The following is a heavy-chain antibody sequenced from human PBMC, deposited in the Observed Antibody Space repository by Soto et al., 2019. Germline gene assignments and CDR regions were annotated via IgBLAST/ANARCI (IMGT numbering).Heavy chain of an antibody. CDR1: GGSISSYY. V-gene: IGHV4-4*07. D-gene: IGHD2-2*01. Sequence: QVQLQESGPGLVKPSETLSLTCTVSGGSISSYYWSWIRQPAGKGLEWIGRIYTSGSTNYNPSLNSRVTMSVDTSKNQFSLKLSSVTAADTAVYYCARDLFRCSSTSCYYYYYYGMDVWGQGTTVTVSS. J-gene: IGHJ6*02. CDR2: IYTSGST. CDR3: ARDLFRCSSTSCYYYYYYGMDV.